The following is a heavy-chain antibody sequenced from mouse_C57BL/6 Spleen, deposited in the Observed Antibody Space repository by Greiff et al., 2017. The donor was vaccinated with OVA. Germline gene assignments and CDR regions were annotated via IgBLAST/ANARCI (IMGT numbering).Heavy chain of an antibody. D-gene: IGHD2-1*01. CDR2: IWSDGST. CDR1: GFSLTSYG. Sequence: VKLMESGPGLVAPSQSLSITCTVSGFSLTSYGVHWVRQPPGKGLEWLVVIWSDGSTTYNSALKSRLSISKDNSKSQVFLKMNSLQTDDTAMYYCARGGKGSYYAMDYWGQGTSVTVSS. V-gene: IGHV2-6*03. CDR3: ARGGKGSYYAMDY. J-gene: IGHJ4*01.